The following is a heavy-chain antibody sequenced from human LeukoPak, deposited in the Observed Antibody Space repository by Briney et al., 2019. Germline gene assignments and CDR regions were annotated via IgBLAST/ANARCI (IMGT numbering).Heavy chain of an antibody. CDR2: IYTSGST. Sequence: KTSETLSLTCTVSGGSISSYYWSWIRQPAGKVLEWIGRIYTSGSTNYNPSLKSRVTMSVDTSKNQFSLKLSSVTAADTAVYYCAREAPVKTGYWFDPWGQGTLVTVSS. V-gene: IGHV4-4*07. CDR3: AREAPVKTGYWFDP. CDR1: GGSISSYY. J-gene: IGHJ5*02.